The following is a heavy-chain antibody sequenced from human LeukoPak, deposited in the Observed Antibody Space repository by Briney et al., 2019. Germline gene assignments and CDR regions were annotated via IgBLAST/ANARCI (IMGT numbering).Heavy chain of an antibody. CDR2: INHSGST. CDR3: ARRTDFWSGYMNDY. V-gene: IGHV4-34*01. CDR1: GGSFSGYY. J-gene: IGHJ4*02. Sequence: SETLSLTCAVYGGSFSGYYWSWIRQPPGKGLEWIGEINHSGSTNYNPPLKSRVTISVDTSKNQFSLKLSSVTAADTAVYYCARRTDFWSGYMNDYWGQGTLVTVSS. D-gene: IGHD3-3*01.